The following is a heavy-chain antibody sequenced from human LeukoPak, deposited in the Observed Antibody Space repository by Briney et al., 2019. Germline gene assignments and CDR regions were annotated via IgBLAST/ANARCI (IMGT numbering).Heavy chain of an antibody. CDR3: ARAGLKFYGYFDY. CDR2: IYSGGST. D-gene: IGHD4-17*01. V-gene: IGHV3-66*01. J-gene: IGHJ4*02. CDR1: GFTVSSNY. Sequence: PGGSLRLSCAASGFTVSSNYMSWVRQGPGRGLEWVSVIYSGGSTYYADSVKGRFTISRDNSKNTLYLQMNSLRAEDTAVYYCARAGLKFYGYFDYGGQGTLVTVSS.